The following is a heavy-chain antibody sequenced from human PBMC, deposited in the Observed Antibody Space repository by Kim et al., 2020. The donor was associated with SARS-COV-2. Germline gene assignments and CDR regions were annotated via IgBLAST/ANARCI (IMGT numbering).Heavy chain of an antibody. Sequence: GGSLRLSCAASGFIFSDHYMDWVRQAPGKGLEWVGRIRKKVNSYTTEYAASVKGRFIISRDDSKNSLYLQMNSLETEDTAMYFCARGGSYAPFDYWGQGT. V-gene: IGHV3-72*01. J-gene: IGHJ4*02. CDR1: GFIFSDHY. CDR2: IRKKVNSYTT. D-gene: IGHD2-2*01. CDR3: ARGGSYAPFDY.